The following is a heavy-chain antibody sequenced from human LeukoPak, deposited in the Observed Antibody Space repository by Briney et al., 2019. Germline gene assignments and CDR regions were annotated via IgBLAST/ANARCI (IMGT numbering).Heavy chain of an antibody. J-gene: IGHJ4*02. V-gene: IGHV3-33*01. D-gene: IGHD2-15*01. CDR3: ARDFVQYCSGGSCPFDY. CDR2: IWYDGSNK. CDR1: GFTFSSYG. Sequence: GRSLRLSCAASGFTFSSYGMHWVRQAPGKGLEWVAVIWYDGSNKYYADSVKGRFTISRDNSKNTLYLQMNSLRAEDTAVYYCARDFVQYCSGGSCPFDYWGQGTLVTVSS.